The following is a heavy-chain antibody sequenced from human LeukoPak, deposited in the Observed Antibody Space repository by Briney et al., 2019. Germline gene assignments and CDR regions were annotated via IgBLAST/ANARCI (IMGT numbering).Heavy chain of an antibody. CDR1: GFTFSSYS. Sequence: GESLRLSRAASGFTFSSYSMNWVRQAPGKGLEWVSYISSASNTIYYADSVKGRFTISRDNAKNSLYLQMNSLRAEDTAMYYCARDGWFGDYNWFDPWGQGTLVTVSS. CDR2: ISSASNTI. CDR3: ARDGWFGDYNWFDP. D-gene: IGHD3-10*01. J-gene: IGHJ5*02. V-gene: IGHV3-48*01.